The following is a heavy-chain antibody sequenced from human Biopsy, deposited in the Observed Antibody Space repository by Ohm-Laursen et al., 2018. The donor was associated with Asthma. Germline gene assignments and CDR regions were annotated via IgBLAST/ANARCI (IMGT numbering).Heavy chain of an antibody. CDR2: IYYSGRT. J-gene: IGHJ2*01. D-gene: IGHD6-6*01. CDR1: GDAMSTSGSY. V-gene: IGHV4-39*02. Sequence: PSETLSLTCIVSGDAMSTSGSYWGWIRQSPGKGLDWIGGIYYSGRTYYNPSLESRVTISADKSKNQFSLKVTSVTAADTAVYYFARAVSSSSYWYFDLWGRGDLVTVSS. CDR3: ARAVSSSSYWYFDL.